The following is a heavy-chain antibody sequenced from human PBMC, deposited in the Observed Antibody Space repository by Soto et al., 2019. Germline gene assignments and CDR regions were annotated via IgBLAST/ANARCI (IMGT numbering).Heavy chain of an antibody. D-gene: IGHD1-1*01. Sequence: QVQLVQSGAEETKPGSSVKVSCKASGGTFSSYTITWVRQAPGQGLEWLGRIIPIFGVTNYAQKFQDRVKITADRSRTTAYMGLSRLRSEDTAVYYCVRDWESTTQTWGFGDSWGQGTMVTVSS. CDR2: IIPIFGVT. J-gene: IGHJ4*02. V-gene: IGHV1-69*08. CDR3: VRDWESTTQTWGFGDS. CDR1: GGTFSSYT.